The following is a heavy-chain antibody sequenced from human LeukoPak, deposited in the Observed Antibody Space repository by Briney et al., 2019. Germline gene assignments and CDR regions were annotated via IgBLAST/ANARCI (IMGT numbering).Heavy chain of an antibody. CDR2: IYTSGST. CDR3: ARDGPLPASTYYYGMDV. V-gene: IGHV4-4*07. CDR1: GGSISSYY. J-gene: IGHJ6*02. Sequence: SETLSLTCTVSGGSISSYYWSWIRQPAGKGLEWIGRIYTSGSTNYNPSLKSRVTMSVGTSKNQFSLKLSSVTAADTAVYYCARDGPLPASTYYYGMDVWGQGTTVTVSS.